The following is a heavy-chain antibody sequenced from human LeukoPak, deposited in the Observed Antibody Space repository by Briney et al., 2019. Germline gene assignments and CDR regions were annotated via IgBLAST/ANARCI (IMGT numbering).Heavy chain of an antibody. V-gene: IGHV4-59*01. CDR1: GGSISSYY. D-gene: IGHD3-22*01. CDR3: ARHRYGSSGYWGY. J-gene: IGHJ4*02. CDR2: IYYSGST. Sequence: SSETLSLTCTVSGGSISSYYWSWIRQPPGKGLEWIGYIYYSGSTNYNPSLKSRVTISVDTSKNQFSLKLSSVTAADTAVYYCARHRYGSSGYWGYWGQGTLVTVSS.